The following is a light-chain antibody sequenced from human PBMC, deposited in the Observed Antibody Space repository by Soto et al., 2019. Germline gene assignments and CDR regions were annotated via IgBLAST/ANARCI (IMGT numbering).Light chain of an antibody. V-gene: IGKV1-9*01. Sequence: IQLTQSPSSLSASVGDRVTITCRASQGISSYLAWYQQKPGQAPKLLIYAASTLQSGVPSRFSGSGSGTDFTLTISSLHPEDFATYYCLQLNSYPLTFGGGTKVEI. CDR2: AAS. CDR1: QGISSY. J-gene: IGKJ4*01. CDR3: LQLNSYPLT.